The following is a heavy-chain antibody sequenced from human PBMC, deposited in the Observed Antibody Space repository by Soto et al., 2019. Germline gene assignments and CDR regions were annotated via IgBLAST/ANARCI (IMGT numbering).Heavy chain of an antibody. V-gene: IGHV1-58*01. Sequence: SVKVSCKASGFTFTSSAVQWVRQARGQRLEWIGWIVVGSGNTNYAQKFQERVTITRDMSTSTAYMELSSLRSEDTAVYYCAAIRNYDYYYYGMDVWGQGTTVTVSS. D-gene: IGHD1-7*01. CDR2: IVVGSGNT. CDR1: GFTFTSSA. CDR3: AAIRNYDYYYYGMDV. J-gene: IGHJ6*02.